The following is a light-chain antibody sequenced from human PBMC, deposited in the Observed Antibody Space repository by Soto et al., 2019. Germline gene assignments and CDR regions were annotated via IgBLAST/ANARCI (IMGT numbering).Light chain of an antibody. CDR1: QSVTRN. CDR3: QHYNNWPLT. J-gene: IGKJ4*01. V-gene: IGKV3-15*01. CDR2: GAS. Sequence: EIVLTQSPGTLSLSPGERATLSCRPSQSVTRNSVAWYQQRPGQAPRLLIEGASTRATGTPARFSGSGSGTVFTLTISGLRSEDFAVYYCQHYNNWPLTFGGGTKVDIK.